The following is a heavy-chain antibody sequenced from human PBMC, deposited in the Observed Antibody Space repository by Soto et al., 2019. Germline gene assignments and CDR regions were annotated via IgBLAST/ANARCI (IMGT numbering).Heavy chain of an antibody. CDR1: GGSFSGYY. J-gene: IGHJ4*02. CDR3: ARGRSGYESYFDY. Sequence: SETLSLTCAVYGGSFSGYYWSWIRQPPGKGLEWIGEINHSGSTNYNPSLKSRVTISVDTSKNQFSLKLSSVTAADTAVYYCARGRSGYESYFDYWGQGTLVTVSS. V-gene: IGHV4-34*01. D-gene: IGHD5-12*01. CDR2: INHSGST.